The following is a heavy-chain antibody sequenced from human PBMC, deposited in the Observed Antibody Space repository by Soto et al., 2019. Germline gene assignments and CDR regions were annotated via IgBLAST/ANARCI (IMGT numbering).Heavy chain of an antibody. Sequence: QVQLVQSGAEVKKPGSSVKVSCKASGGTFSSYAISWVRQAPGQGLAWMGGIIPIFGTANSAQKFQGRVTITADESTSTAYMELSSLRSEATAVYYCARAKADISGGYYHFDYWGQGTLVTVSS. D-gene: IGHD3-22*01. CDR2: IIPIFGTA. CDR1: GGTFSSYA. J-gene: IGHJ4*02. V-gene: IGHV1-69*01. CDR3: ARAKADISGGYYHFDY.